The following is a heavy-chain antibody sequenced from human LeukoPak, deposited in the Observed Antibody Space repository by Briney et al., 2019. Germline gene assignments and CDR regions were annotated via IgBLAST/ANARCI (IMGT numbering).Heavy chain of an antibody. CDR2: ISSSSSYI. CDR1: GFTFSSYS. D-gene: IGHD6-13*01. CDR3: ARDGRSSSGNLNFDY. Sequence: GGSLRLSCAASGFTFSSYSTNWVRQAPGKGLEWVSSISSSSSYIYYADSVKGRFTISRDNAKNSLYLQMNSLRAEDTAVYYCARDGRSSSGNLNFDYWGQGTLVTVSS. V-gene: IGHV3-21*01. J-gene: IGHJ4*02.